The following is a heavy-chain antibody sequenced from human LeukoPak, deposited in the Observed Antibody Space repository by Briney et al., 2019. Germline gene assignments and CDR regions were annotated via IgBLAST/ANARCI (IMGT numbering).Heavy chain of an antibody. J-gene: IGHJ4*02. CDR3: AKDRAAGTKVVRYFDY. D-gene: IGHD6-13*01. CDR1: GFTFSSYA. V-gene: IGHV3-23*01. Sequence: SGGSLRLSCAASGFTFSSYAMSWVRQAPGKGLEWVSAISGSGGSTYYADSVKGRFTISGDDSKNTLYLQMNSLRAEDTAVYYCAKDRAAGTKVVRYFDYWGQGTLVTVSS. CDR2: ISGSGGST.